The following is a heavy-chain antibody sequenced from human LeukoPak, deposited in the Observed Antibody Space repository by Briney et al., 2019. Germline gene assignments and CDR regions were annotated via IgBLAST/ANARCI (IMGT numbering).Heavy chain of an antibody. J-gene: IGHJ4*02. V-gene: IGHV1-18*01. CDR2: ISAYNGNT. Sequence: ASVKVSCKASGYTFTSYGISWVRQAPGQGLEWMGWISAYNGNTNYAQKLQGRVTMTTDTSTSTAHMELRSLRSDDTAVYYCARDPYYDFWSGYCDYWGQGTLVTVSS. CDR1: GYTFTSYG. CDR3: ARDPYYDFWSGYCDY. D-gene: IGHD3-3*01.